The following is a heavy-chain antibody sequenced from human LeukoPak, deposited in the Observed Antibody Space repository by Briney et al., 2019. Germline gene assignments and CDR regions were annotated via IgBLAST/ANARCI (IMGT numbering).Heavy chain of an antibody. Sequence: GGSLRLSCAASGFTVSSNYMSWVRQAPGKGLEWVSVIYSGGSTYYADSVKGRFTISRDNSKNTLYLQMNSLRAEDTAVYYCARDGRYYGSGSYYNLDYWDQGTLVTVSS. J-gene: IGHJ4*02. D-gene: IGHD3-10*01. CDR1: GFTVSSNY. CDR2: IYSGGST. CDR3: ARDGRYYGSGSYYNLDY. V-gene: IGHV3-66*01.